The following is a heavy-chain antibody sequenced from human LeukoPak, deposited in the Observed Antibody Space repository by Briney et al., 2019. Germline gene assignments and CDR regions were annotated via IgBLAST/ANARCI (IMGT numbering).Heavy chain of an antibody. D-gene: IGHD3-9*01. CDR3: ASRYTTSRHFDWDVDY. CDR2: IVPAFGTP. CDR1: GDTFIKYA. Sequence: ASVKVSCKASGDTFIKYAVTWVRQAPGQGLEWMGNIVPAFGTPIYAQKFQGRVTITTDESRTTAYMELSSLRSEDTALYYCASRYTTSRHFDWDVDYWGQGTLLTVSS. V-gene: IGHV1-69*05. J-gene: IGHJ4*02.